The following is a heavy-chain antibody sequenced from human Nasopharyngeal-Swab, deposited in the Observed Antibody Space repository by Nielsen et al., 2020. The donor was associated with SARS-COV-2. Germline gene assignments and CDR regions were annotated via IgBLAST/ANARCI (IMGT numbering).Heavy chain of an antibody. CDR3: ATDFVSGTYRLDY. J-gene: IGHJ4*02. Sequence: SVKVSCKASGYTFTSYGISWVRQAPGQGLEWMGGIIPIFGTANYAQKFQGRVTITADESTSTAYMELSSLRSEDTAVYYCATDFVSGTYRLDYWGQGTLVTVSS. D-gene: IGHD1-7*01. V-gene: IGHV1-69*13. CDR1: GYTFTSYG. CDR2: IIPIFGTA.